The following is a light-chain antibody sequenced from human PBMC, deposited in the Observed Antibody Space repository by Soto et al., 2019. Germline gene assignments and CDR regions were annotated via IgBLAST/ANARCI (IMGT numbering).Light chain of an antibody. Sequence: QSALTQPASVSGSPGQSITISCTGTSSDVGGYNYVSWYQQFPGKAPKLMMYEVSNRPSGVSNRFSGSRSGNTASLTISGLQSEDEAEYYCNSYTSSSTVVFGTGTKLTVL. CDR2: EVS. V-gene: IGLV2-14*01. CDR1: SSDVGGYNY. CDR3: NSYTSSSTVV. J-gene: IGLJ1*01.